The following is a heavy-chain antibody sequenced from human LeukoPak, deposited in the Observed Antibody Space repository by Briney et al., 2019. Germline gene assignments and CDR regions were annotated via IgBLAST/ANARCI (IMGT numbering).Heavy chain of an antibody. CDR1: GGSISSYY. CDR3: AGASYGSSGVH. V-gene: IGHV4-59*01. D-gene: IGHD3-22*01. Sequence: PSETLSLTXTVSGGSISSYYWSWIRQPPGKGLEWIGYIYYSGSTNYNPSLKSRVTISVDTSKNQFSLKLSSVTAADTAVYYSAGASYGSSGVHWGQGTLVTVSS. J-gene: IGHJ4*02. CDR2: IYYSGST.